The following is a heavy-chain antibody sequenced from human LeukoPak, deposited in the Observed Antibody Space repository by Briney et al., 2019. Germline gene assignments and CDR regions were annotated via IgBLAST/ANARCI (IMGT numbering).Heavy chain of an antibody. J-gene: IGHJ4*02. CDR1: GGSISSSNW. V-gene: IGHV4-4*02. CDR2: IYHSGST. D-gene: IGHD3-10*01. Sequence: SETLSLTCAVPGGSISSSNWWSWVRQPPGKGLEWIGEIYHSGSTNYNPSLKSRVTISVDKSKNQFSLKLSSVTAADTAVYYCAGGSGSYYNYFCYWGQGTLVTVSS. CDR3: AGGSGSYYNYFCY.